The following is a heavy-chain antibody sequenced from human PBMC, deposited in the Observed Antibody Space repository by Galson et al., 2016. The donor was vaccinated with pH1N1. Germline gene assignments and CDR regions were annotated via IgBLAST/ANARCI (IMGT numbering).Heavy chain of an antibody. CDR3: ARGAYGDYVGFFDY. D-gene: IGHD4-17*01. CDR1: GGSISSGDYY. CDR2: IYYSGST. Sequence: LSLTCPVSGGSISSGDYYWSWIRQPPGKGLEWIGYIYYSGSTYYNPSLKSRVTISVDTSKNQFSLKLSSVTAADTAVYYCARGAYGDYVGFFDYWGQGTLVTVSS. J-gene: IGHJ4*02. V-gene: IGHV4-30-4*01.